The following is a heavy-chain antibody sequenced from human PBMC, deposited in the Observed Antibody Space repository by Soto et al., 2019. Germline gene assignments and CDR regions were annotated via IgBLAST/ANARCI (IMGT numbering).Heavy chain of an antibody. CDR3: AKDVHITGTLD. V-gene: IGHV3-23*01. J-gene: IGHJ4*02. CDR2: VSGSGGST. D-gene: IGHD1-20*01. CDR1: GFMFSSYV. Sequence: EVQLLESGGGLVQPGGSLRLSCAASGFMFSSYVMSWVRQAPGKGLEWVSSVSGSGGSTYYADSVKGRFTISRDNSKNTLHLQLNSLRAEDTAVYYCAKDVHITGTLDWGQGTLVTVSS.